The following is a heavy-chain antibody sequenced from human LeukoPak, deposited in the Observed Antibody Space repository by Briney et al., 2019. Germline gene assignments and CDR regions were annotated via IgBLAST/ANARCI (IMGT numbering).Heavy chain of an antibody. CDR1: GYSIINGYY. Sequence: SETLSLTCTVSGYSIINGYYWGWIRQPPGKGLEWIGSIFPTGSTSYNPSLKSRVTISVDTSKNQFSLKLRSVIAADTAVYFCARVSVPRYGSGIPDSWGQGTLVTVSS. D-gene: IGHD6-19*01. CDR2: IFPTGST. J-gene: IGHJ4*02. V-gene: IGHV4-38-2*02. CDR3: ARVSVPRYGSGIPDS.